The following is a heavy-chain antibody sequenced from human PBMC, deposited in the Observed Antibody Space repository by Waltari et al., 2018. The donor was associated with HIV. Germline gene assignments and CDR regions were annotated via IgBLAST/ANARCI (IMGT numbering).Heavy chain of an antibody. Sequence: QVQLQQWGAGLLKPSEPLSLTCAVYGGSFSGYYWTWIRQPPGKGLEWIGEINHSGSTNYNPSLKSRVTISVDTSKNQFSLKLSSVTAADTAVYYCARVYCSGGSCYYFDYWGQGTLVTVSS. D-gene: IGHD2-15*01. CDR3: ARVYCSGGSCYYFDY. CDR1: GGSFSGYY. V-gene: IGHV4-34*01. J-gene: IGHJ4*02. CDR2: INHSGST.